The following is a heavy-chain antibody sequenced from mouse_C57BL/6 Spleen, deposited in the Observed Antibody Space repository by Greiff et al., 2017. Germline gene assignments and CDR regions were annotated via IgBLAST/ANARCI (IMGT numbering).Heavy chain of an antibody. CDR2: ISSGSSTI. V-gene: IGHV5-17*01. CDR3: ARDYYGSSYYAMDY. CDR1: GFTFSDYG. D-gene: IGHD1-1*01. Sequence: EVKLVASGGGLVKPGGSLKLSCAASGFTFSDYGMHWVRQAPEKGLEWVAYISSGSSTIYYADTVKGRFTISRDNAKNTLFLQMTSLRSEDTAMYYCARDYYGSSYYAMDYWGQGTSVTVSS. J-gene: IGHJ4*01.